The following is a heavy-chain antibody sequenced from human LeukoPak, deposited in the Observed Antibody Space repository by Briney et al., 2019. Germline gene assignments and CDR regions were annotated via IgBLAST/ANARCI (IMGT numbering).Heavy chain of an antibody. CDR2: ICYSGST. V-gene: IGHV4-59*01. CDR1: GGSISSYY. CDR3: ARDYRNYDFWSGYYPNYYYYGMDV. Sequence: PSETLSLTCTVSGGSISSYYWSWIRQPPGKGLEWIGYICYSGSTNYNPSLKSRVTISVDTSKNQFSLKLSSVTAADTAVYYCARDYRNYDFWSGYYPNYYYYGMDVWGQGTTVTVSS. D-gene: IGHD3-3*01. J-gene: IGHJ6*02.